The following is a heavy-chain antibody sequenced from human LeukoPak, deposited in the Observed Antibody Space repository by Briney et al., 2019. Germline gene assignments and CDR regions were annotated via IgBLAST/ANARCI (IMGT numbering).Heavy chain of an antibody. Sequence: GGSLRLSCAASGFTFSSYAMSWVRQAPGKGLEWVSAISGSGGSTYYADSVKGRFTISRHNSKNTLYLQMNSLRAEDTAVYYCAKLRPMIVVVITEGYFDYWGQGTLVTVSS. D-gene: IGHD3-22*01. CDR3: AKLRPMIVVVITEGYFDY. J-gene: IGHJ4*02. CDR1: GFTFSSYA. CDR2: ISGSGGST. V-gene: IGHV3-23*01.